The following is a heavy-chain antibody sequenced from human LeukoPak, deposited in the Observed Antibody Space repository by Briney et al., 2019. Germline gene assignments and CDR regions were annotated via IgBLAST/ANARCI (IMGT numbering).Heavy chain of an antibody. V-gene: IGHV4-34*01. D-gene: IGHD2-15*01. CDR1: GGSFSGYY. CDR2: INHSGST. Sequence: SETLSLTCAVHGGSFSGYYWSWIRQPPGKGLEWIGEINHSGSTNYNPSLKSRVTISVDTSKNQFSLKLSSVTAADTAVYYCARVVVAATGQLLYYYYYGMDVWGQGTTVTVSS. CDR3: ARVVVAATGQLLYYYYYGMDV. J-gene: IGHJ6*02.